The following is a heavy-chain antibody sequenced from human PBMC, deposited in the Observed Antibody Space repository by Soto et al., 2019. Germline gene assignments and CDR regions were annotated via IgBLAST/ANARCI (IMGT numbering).Heavy chain of an antibody. Sequence: ASVKVSCKASGGTFSSYAISWVRQAPGQGLEWMGGIIPIFGTANYAQKFQGRVTITADESTSTAYMELSSLRSEDTAVYYCAREVSYCSGGSCYSYYYGMDVWGQGTTVTVSS. D-gene: IGHD2-15*01. J-gene: IGHJ6*02. CDR1: GGTFSSYA. V-gene: IGHV1-69*13. CDR2: IIPIFGTA. CDR3: AREVSYCSGGSCYSYYYGMDV.